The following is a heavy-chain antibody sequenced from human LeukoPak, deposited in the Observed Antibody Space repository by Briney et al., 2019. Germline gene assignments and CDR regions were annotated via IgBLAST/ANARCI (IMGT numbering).Heavy chain of an antibody. CDR1: GFTFSSYG. Sequence: GGSLRLSCAASGFTFSSYGMHWVRQAPGKGLEWVAFIRSDGSNKYYADSVKGRFTISRDNSKNTLFLQMNSLRAEDTAVYYCAKDYGRPLDYWGQGTLVTVSS. CDR2: IRSDGSNK. D-gene: IGHD4-17*01. V-gene: IGHV3-30*02. CDR3: AKDYGRPLDY. J-gene: IGHJ4*02.